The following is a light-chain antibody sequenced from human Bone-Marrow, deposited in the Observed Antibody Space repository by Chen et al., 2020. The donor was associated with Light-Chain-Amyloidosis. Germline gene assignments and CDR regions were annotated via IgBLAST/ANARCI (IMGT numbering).Light chain of an antibody. J-gene: IGLJ3*02. CDR1: NIGSTS. V-gene: IGLV3-21*02. Sequence: SYVLTQPSSVSVAPGQTATIACGGNNIGSTSVHCYQQTPGQAPLLVVYGDSDRPSGIPERLSGANAGNTATLTISRVEAVDEADYYCQVWDRSSERPVFGGGTKLTVL. CDR3: QVWDRSSERPV. CDR2: GDS.